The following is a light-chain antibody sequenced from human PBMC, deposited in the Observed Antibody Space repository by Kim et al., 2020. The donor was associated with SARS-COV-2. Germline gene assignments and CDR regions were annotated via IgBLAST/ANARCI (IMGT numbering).Light chain of an antibody. V-gene: IGLV1-51*01. J-gene: IGLJ3*02. CDR2: DNN. Sequence: GQKVTISCSGSSSNIGNNYVSWYQQLPGTAPKLLIYDNNKRPSGIPDRSSGSKSGTSATMGITGLQTGDEADYYCGTWDSSLSAGVFGGGTKLTVL. CDR1: SSNIGNNY. CDR3: GTWDSSLSAGV.